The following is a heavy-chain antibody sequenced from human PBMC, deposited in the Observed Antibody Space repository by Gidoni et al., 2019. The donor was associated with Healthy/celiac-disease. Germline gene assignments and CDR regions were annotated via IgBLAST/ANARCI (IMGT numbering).Heavy chain of an antibody. V-gene: IGHV3-21*01. CDR3: ARDCGGDCPKDY. CDR1: GFTFSSDS. CDR2: ISSSSSYI. D-gene: IGHD2-21*01. J-gene: IGHJ4*02. Sequence: EVQLVESGGGLVKPGGSLRLSCAASGFTFSSDSMNWVRQAPGKGLEWVSSISSSSSYIYYADSVKGRFTISRDNAKNSLYLQMNSLRAEDTAVYYCARDCGGDCPKDYWGQGTLVTVSS.